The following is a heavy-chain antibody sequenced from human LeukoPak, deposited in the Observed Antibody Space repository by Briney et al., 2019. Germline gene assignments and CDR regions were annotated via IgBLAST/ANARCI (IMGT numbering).Heavy chain of an antibody. CDR1: GFTFSSYG. V-gene: IGHV3-30*18. Sequence: GRSLRLSCVASGFTFSSYGLHWVRKAPGKGLEWVAVISYDGSKKYYADSVKGRFTISRDNSKNTLYLQMNSLRAEDTALYYCAKDLDYYNAGSYYPDYWGQGTLVTVSS. CDR2: ISYDGSKK. CDR3: AKDLDYYNAGSYYPDY. D-gene: IGHD3-10*01. J-gene: IGHJ4*02.